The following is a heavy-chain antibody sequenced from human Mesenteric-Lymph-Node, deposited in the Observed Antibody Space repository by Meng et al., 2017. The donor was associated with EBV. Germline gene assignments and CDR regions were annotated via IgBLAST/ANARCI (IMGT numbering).Heavy chain of an antibody. Sequence: QVQLPGSGPGRVTPSETLSLTCSVSGGSISSTNWWSWVRQPPGKGLEWIGEIYHSGSTNYNPSLKSRVTISLDKSKNQFSLKLSSVTAADTAVYYCARVDYYDSSSLFDPWGQGTLVTVSS. CDR2: IYHSGST. CDR1: GGSISSTNW. J-gene: IGHJ5*02. CDR3: ARVDYYDSSSLFDP. V-gene: IGHV4-4*02. D-gene: IGHD3-22*01.